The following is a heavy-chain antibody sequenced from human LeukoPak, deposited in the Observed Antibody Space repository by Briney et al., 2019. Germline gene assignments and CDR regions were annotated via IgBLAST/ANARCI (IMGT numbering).Heavy chain of an antibody. CDR2: ISGSGGST. CDR3: AKGALGYCSSTSCYGPRGDWYFDL. CDR1: GFTFSSYA. Sequence: HAGGSLRLSCAASGFTFSSYAMSWVRQAPGKGLVWVSAISGSGGSTYYADSVKGRFTISRDNSKNTLYLQMNSLRAEDTAVYYCAKGALGYCSSTSCYGPRGDWYFDLWGRGTLVTVSS. D-gene: IGHD2-2*01. J-gene: IGHJ2*01. V-gene: IGHV3-23*01.